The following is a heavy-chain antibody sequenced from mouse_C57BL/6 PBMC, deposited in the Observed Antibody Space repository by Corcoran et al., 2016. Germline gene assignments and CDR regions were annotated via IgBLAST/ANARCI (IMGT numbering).Heavy chain of an antibody. CDR1: GYTFTTYG. CDR2: INTYSGVP. V-gene: IGHV9-3*01. J-gene: IGHJ4*01. CDR3: AKGETAQALRGTYYAMYY. D-gene: IGHD3-2*02. Sequence: QSQLVQSGPELKKTGETVKISCKASGYTFTTYGMSWVKQAPGKGLKWMGWINTYSGVPTYADDFKERFAFSLETSASTAYLQINNLKNDDTATYFYAKGETAQALRGTYYAMYYWGQGTSVTVSS.